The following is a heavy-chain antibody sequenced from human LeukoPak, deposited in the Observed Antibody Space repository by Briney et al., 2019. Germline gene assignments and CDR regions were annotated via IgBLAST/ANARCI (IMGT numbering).Heavy chain of an antibody. CDR3: ARNNFYYYMDV. J-gene: IGHJ6*03. D-gene: IGHD1/OR15-1a*01. Sequence: GGSLRLSCAASGFPFSRYSMNWVRQTPGKGLEWVSSINPASSDINYADSVRGRFTISRDNAKNSLYMQMDSLRAEDTAVYYCARNNFYYYMDVWGKGTTVTVSS. CDR2: INPASSDI. V-gene: IGHV3-21*01. CDR1: GFPFSRYS.